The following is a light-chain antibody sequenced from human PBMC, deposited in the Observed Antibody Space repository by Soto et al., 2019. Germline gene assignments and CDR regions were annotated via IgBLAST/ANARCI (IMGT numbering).Light chain of an antibody. Sequence: QSALTQPASVSGSPGQSITISCTGTSSDVGGYKYVSWYQQHPDKAPKLIIYDVTNRPSGISKRFSGSKSGNTASLTISGLQAEDEADYYCSSYTGSSSYVFGTGTKLTVL. V-gene: IGLV2-14*01. CDR1: SSDVGGYKY. J-gene: IGLJ1*01. CDR3: SSYTGSSSYV. CDR2: DVT.